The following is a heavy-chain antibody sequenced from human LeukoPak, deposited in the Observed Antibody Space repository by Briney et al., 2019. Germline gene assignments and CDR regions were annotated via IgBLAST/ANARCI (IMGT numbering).Heavy chain of an antibody. CDR1: GGSISSYY. CDR3: ARGHGKGISSWYPFDY. CDR2: IYHSGST. V-gene: IGHV4-59*12. D-gene: IGHD6-13*01. J-gene: IGHJ4*02. Sequence: SETLSLICTVSGGSISSYYWSWIRQPPGKGLEWIGYIYHSGSTYYNPSLKSRVTISVDRSKNQFSLKLSSVTAADTAVYYCARGHGKGISSWYPFDYWGQGTLVTVSS.